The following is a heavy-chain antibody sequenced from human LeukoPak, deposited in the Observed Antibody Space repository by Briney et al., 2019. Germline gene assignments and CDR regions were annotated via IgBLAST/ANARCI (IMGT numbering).Heavy chain of an antibody. J-gene: IGHJ4*02. Sequence: AASVKVSCKASGGTFSSYAISWVRQAPGQGLEWMGGIIPIFGTANYAQKFQSRVTITADESTSTAYMELSSLRSEDTAVYYCATTIAAAGTLDYWGQGTLVTVSS. CDR3: ATTIAAAGTLDY. V-gene: IGHV1-69*13. D-gene: IGHD6-13*01. CDR2: IIPIFGTA. CDR1: GGTFSSYA.